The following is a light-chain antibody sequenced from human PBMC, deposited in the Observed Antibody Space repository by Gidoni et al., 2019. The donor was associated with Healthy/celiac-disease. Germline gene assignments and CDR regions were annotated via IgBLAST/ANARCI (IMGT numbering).Light chain of an antibody. V-gene: IGKV3-15*01. Sequence: EIVMTQSPATLSVSPGERATLSCRASQRVSSNLAWYQQKPGQAPRLLIYGASTWATGIPARYSGSGSGTEFTLTISSLQSEDFAVYYCQQYNNWPPWTFGQXTKVEIK. J-gene: IGKJ1*01. CDR3: QQYNNWPPWT. CDR2: GAS. CDR1: QRVSSN.